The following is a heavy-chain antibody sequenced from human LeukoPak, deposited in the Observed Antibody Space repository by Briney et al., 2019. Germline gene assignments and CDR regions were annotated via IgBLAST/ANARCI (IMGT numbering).Heavy chain of an antibody. Sequence: SETLSLTCTVSGGSIRSSYYYWGWIRQPPGKGLEWVGSIYDSGSTYYNPSLKSRVTISVDTSKNQFSLKLNSVTAADTAVYYCARLRGLAIFGAWGQGTLVTVSS. D-gene: IGHD3-3*01. V-gene: IGHV4-39*01. J-gene: IGHJ4*02. CDR2: IYDSGST. CDR3: ARLRGLAIFGA. CDR1: GGSIRSSYYY.